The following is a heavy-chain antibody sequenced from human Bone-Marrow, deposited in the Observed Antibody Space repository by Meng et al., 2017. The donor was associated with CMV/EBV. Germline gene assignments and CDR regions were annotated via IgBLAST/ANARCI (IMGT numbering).Heavy chain of an antibody. Sequence: GGSLRLSCKTSGYSFDSHWIGWVRQMPGKGLEWMAVIYPGDSEIRYSPSFQGQVTISADKSITTAHLQWSSLKASDTAMYYCATLSNWYSEFYFDNWGQGTLVPVSS. CDR2: IYPGDSEI. CDR3: ATLSNWYSEFYFDN. V-gene: IGHV5-51*01. D-gene: IGHD6-13*01. J-gene: IGHJ4*02. CDR1: GYSFDSHW.